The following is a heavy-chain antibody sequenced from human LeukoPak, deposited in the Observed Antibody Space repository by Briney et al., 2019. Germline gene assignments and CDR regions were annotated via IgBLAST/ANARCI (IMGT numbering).Heavy chain of an antibody. CDR1: GFTFSDYY. CDR3: ARDLDGMTTVVKEASDV. J-gene: IGHJ6*04. CDR2: ISSSGSTI. Sequence: GGSLRLSCAASGFTFSDYYMSWIRQAPGKGLEWVSYISSSGSTIYYADSAKGRFTISRDNAKNSLYLQMNSLRAEDTAVYYCARDLDGMTTVVKEASDVWGKGTTVTVSS. D-gene: IGHD4-23*01. V-gene: IGHV3-11*01.